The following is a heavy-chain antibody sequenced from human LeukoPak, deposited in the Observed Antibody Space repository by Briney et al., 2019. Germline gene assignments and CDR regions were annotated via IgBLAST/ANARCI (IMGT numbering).Heavy chain of an antibody. D-gene: IGHD1-7*01. Sequence: ASVKVSCKASGYTFTGYYMHWVRQAPGQGLEWMGWMNPNSGNTGYAQKFQGRVTMTRNTSISTAYMELSSLRSEDTAVYYCASTHITGTTHMDYWGQGTLVTVSS. CDR1: GYTFTGYY. V-gene: IGHV1-8*02. J-gene: IGHJ4*02. CDR2: MNPNSGNT. CDR3: ASTHITGTTHMDY.